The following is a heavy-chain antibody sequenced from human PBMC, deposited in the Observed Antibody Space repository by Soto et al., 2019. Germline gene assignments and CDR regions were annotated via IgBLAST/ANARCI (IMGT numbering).Heavy chain of an antibody. CDR3: TRISLVGATGGRYFDY. CDR2: IKNKANSYTT. V-gene: IGHV3-72*01. CDR1: GCIFSDHY. D-gene: IGHD1-26*01. Sequence: VQLVESGGGLVQPGGSLRLSCAASGCIFSDHYMDWVRQAPGKGLEWVGRIKNKANSYTTEYAAYVKGRFTISRDDSKNSLYLQMNSLKTEDTAVYYCTRISLVGATGGRYFDYWGQGTLLTVSS. J-gene: IGHJ4*02.